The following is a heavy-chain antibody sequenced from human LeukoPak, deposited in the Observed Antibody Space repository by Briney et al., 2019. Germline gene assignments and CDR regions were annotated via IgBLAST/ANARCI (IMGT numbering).Heavy chain of an antibody. D-gene: IGHD2-15*01. CDR1: GGTFSSYA. V-gene: IGHV1-69*13. J-gene: IGHJ5*02. CDR3: ARLVTWCSGGSCYRWFDP. Sequence: SVKVSCKASGGTFSSYAISWVRQAPGQGLEWMGGIIPIFGTANYAQKFQGRGTITADESTSTAYMELSSRRSEDTAVYYCARLVTWCSGGSCYRWFDPWGQGTLVTVSS. CDR2: IIPIFGTA.